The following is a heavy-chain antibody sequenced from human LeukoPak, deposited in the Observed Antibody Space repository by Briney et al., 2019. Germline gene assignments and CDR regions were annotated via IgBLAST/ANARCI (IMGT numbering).Heavy chain of an antibody. CDR2: IYYSGST. D-gene: IGHD5-18*01. J-gene: IGHJ4*02. CDR3: AGGDVDTALVDF. CDR1: GGSISSGDYY. V-gene: IGHV4-31*03. Sequence: PSQTLSLTCTVSGGSISSGDYYWGWIRQHPGKGLEWIGYIYYSGSTYYNPSLKSRVTISIDTSENQFSLILSFVTAADTAVYYCAGGDVDTALVDFWGQGTLVTVSS.